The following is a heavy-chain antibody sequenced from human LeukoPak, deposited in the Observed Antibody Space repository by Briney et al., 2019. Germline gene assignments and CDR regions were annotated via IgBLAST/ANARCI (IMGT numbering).Heavy chain of an antibody. Sequence: GASVKVSCKASGYTFNSYGISWVRQAPGKGREGMGWISGYNGDTDYEQKLQGRVTMTTDTSTRTAYMEVRSLRSDDTAVYYCGRDPIGYNNYGAQIDYWGQGTLVTVSSGMDGWGQGTTVTVSS. CDR3: GRDPIGYNNYGAQIDYWGQGTLVTVSSGMDG. D-gene: IGHD4/OR15-4a*01. V-gene: IGHV1-18*01. CDR1: GYTFNSYG. J-gene: IGHJ6*02. CDR2: ISGYNGDT.